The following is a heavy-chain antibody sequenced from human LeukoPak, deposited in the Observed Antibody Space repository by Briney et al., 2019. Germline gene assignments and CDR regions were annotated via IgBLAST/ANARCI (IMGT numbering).Heavy chain of an antibody. V-gene: IGHV3-21*01. CDR1: GFTFSSYS. J-gene: IGHJ4*02. CDR3: ARDGADEDVVVPAASLDFDY. D-gene: IGHD2-2*01. CDR2: ISSSSSYI. Sequence: GGSLRLSCAASGFTFSSYSMNWVRQAPGKGLEGVSSISSSSSYIYYADSVKGRFTISRDNAKNSLYLQMNSLRAEDTAVYYCARDGADEDVVVPAASLDFDYWGQGTLVTVSS.